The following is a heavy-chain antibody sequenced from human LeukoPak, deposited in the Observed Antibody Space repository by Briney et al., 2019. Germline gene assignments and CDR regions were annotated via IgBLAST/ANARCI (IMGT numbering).Heavy chain of an antibody. CDR2: IYYSGST. Sequence: SETLSLTCTVSGGSISSGDYYWSWIRQPPGKGLEWIGYIYYSGSTYYNPSLKSRVTISVDTSKNQFSLKLSSVTAADTAVYYCARVNRGPKTIDYWGQGTLVTVSS. V-gene: IGHV4-30-4*01. CDR3: ARVNRGPKTIDY. CDR1: GGSISSGDYY. D-gene: IGHD3-10*01. J-gene: IGHJ4*02.